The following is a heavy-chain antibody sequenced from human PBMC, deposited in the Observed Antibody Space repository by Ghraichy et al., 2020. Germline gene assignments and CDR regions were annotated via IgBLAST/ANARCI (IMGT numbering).Heavy chain of an antibody. Sequence: GALNISCAASGFTFSSYSMNWVRQAPGKGLEWVSSISSTSSYIYYADSMRGRFTISRDNAKNSLFLQMNSLRAEDTAVYYCARDYGSGSYIGGMDVWGQGTTVTVSS. D-gene: IGHD3-10*01. V-gene: IGHV3-21*01. J-gene: IGHJ6*02. CDR3: ARDYGSGSYIGGMDV. CDR2: ISSTSSYI. CDR1: GFTFSSYS.